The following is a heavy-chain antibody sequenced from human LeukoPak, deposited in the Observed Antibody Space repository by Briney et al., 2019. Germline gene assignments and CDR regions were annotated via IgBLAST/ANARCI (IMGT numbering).Heavy chain of an antibody. J-gene: IGHJ4*02. CDR3: ARTPEAYCGGDCYYDY. CDR1: GGTFSSYA. CDR2: IIPIFGTA. Sequence: SVKVSCKASGGTFSSYAISWVRQAPGQGLEWMGGIIPIFGTANYAQKFQGRVTITADESTSTAYMELSSLRSEDTAVYYCARTPEAYCGGDCYYDYWGQGTLVTVSS. D-gene: IGHD2-21*02. V-gene: IGHV1-69*13.